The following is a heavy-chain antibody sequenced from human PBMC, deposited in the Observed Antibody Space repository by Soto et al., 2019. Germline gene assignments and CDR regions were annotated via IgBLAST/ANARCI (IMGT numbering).Heavy chain of an antibody. V-gene: IGHV1-46*01. CDR3: ARDVGAATPQSFFYCSGGSCYLYSY. CDR1: GYTFTSYY. CDR2: ISPRGGNT. Sequence: ASVKVSCKASGYTFTSYYMHWVRQAPGQGLEWMGIISPRGGNTSYAQKLQGRVTMTTDTSTSTAYMELRSLRSDDTAVYYCARDVGAATPQSFFYCSGGSCYLYSYWGQATLVTVSS. J-gene: IGHJ4*02. D-gene: IGHD2-15*01.